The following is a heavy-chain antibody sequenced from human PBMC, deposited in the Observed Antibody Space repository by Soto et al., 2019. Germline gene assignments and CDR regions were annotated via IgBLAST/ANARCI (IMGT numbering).Heavy chain of an antibody. CDR2: IMKDGGVK. D-gene: IGHD1-20*01. Sequence: PGGSLRLSCAASGFTFSDYWMGWVRQAPGKGLEWVASIMKDGGVKKYVDTVKGRFTISRDNAKNSLFLQMNSMRAEDTAVYYCARDRDFYKADLWGQGT. CDR3: ARDRDFYKADL. J-gene: IGHJ5*02. CDR1: GFTFSDYW. V-gene: IGHV3-7*01.